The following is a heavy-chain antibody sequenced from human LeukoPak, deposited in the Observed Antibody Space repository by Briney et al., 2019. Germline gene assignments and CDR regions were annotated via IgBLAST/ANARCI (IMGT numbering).Heavy chain of an antibody. V-gene: IGHV3-21*01. J-gene: IGHJ4*02. Sequence: GGSLRLSCAASGFTFSSYSMNWVRQAPGKGLEWVSSISSSSSYIYYADSVKGRFTISRDNAKNSLYLQMNSLRAEDTAVYYCARDLGEYQLPQGYWGQGTLVTVSS. D-gene: IGHD2-2*01. CDR3: ARDLGEYQLPQGY. CDR2: ISSSSSYI. CDR1: GFTFSSYS.